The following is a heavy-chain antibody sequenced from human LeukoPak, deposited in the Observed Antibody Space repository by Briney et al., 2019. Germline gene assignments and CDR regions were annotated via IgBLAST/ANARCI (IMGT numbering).Heavy chain of an antibody. J-gene: IGHJ6*02. Sequence: PSETLSLTCTVSGGSISSYYWSWIRQPPGKGLEWIGYIYYSGSTNYNPSPKSRVTISVDTSKNQFSLKLSSVTAADTAVYYCARLRTVGATESYYYYYYGMDVWGQGTTVTVSS. CDR3: ARLRTVGATESYYYYYYGMDV. V-gene: IGHV4-59*08. D-gene: IGHD1-26*01. CDR2: IYYSGST. CDR1: GGSISSYY.